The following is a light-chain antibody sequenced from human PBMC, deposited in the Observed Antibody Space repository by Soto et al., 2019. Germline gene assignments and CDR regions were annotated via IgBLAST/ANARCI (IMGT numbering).Light chain of an antibody. V-gene: IGLV2-14*01. CDR2: EVN. Sequence: QSLLTQPASVSGSPGQSITISCTGTRSDVAFYNHVSWYQQHPGKAPKLLIYEVNNRPSGVSHRFSGSKSGNTASLTISGLQAEDEADYYCSSFASTHTYVFGTGTKVTVL. CDR3: SSFASTHTYV. J-gene: IGLJ1*01. CDR1: RSDVAFYNH.